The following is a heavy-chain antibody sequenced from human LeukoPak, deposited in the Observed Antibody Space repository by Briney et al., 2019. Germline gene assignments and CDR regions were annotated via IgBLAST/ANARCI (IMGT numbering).Heavy chain of an antibody. CDR2: INPSGGST. V-gene: IGHV1-46*01. Sequence: ASVKVSCKVSGYTLTELSMHWVRQAPGQGLEWMGIINPSGGSTSYAQKFQGRVTMTRDTSTSTVYMELSSLRSEDTAVYYCASSSGYYLDFDYWGQGTLVTVSS. CDR3: ASSSGYYLDFDY. D-gene: IGHD3-22*01. J-gene: IGHJ4*02. CDR1: GYTLTELS.